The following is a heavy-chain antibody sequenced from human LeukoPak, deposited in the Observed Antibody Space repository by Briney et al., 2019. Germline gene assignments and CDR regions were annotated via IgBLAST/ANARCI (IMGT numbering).Heavy chain of an antibody. V-gene: IGHV3-7*01. D-gene: IGHD1-14*01. J-gene: IGHJ4*02. CDR1: GFTFSSYW. Sequence: PGGSLRLSCAASGFTFSSYWMNWVRQAPGKGLEWVANIKKDGSVKYYVDSVKGRFTISRDNAKNSLYLQMNSLRAEDTAVYYCAREVSGPFDYWGQGTLVTVSS. CDR2: IKKDGSVK. CDR3: AREVSGPFDY.